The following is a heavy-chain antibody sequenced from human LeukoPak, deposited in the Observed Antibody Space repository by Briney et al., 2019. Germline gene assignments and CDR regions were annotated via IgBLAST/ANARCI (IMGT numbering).Heavy chain of an antibody. J-gene: IGHJ6*04. D-gene: IGHD4/OR15-4a*01. V-gene: IGHV4-4*09. CDR1: GGSISDSH. Sequence: SETLSLTCTVSGGSISDSHWSWIRQPPGEGLEWIGYIHTSGSSNYNPSLKSRVTISLDVSRNQFSLRLSSDTAADTAVYYCERGRSAVLTTDYYYYHRMDVWGKGPTVTVSS. CDR2: IHTSGSS. CDR3: ERGRSAVLTTDYYYYHRMDV.